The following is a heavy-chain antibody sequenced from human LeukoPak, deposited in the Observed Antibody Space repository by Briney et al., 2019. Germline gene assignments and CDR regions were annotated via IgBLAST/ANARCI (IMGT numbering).Heavy chain of an antibody. CDR1: GFTFSSYG. CDR3: AKDRSSSWSFDY. J-gene: IGHJ4*02. Sequence: GGSLRISCAASGFTFSSYGMHWVRQAPGKGLEWVAVISYNGNNKEYADSVKGRLTISRDNSKNTLYLQMNSLRAEDTAVYYCAKDRSSSWSFDYWGLGTLVTVSS. D-gene: IGHD6-13*01. CDR2: ISYNGNNK. V-gene: IGHV3-30*18.